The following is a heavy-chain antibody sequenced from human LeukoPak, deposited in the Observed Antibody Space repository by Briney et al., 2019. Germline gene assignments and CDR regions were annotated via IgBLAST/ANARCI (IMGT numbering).Heavy chain of an antibody. D-gene: IGHD4-17*01. CDR1: GVTLSNYW. V-gene: IGHV3-74*01. J-gene: IGHJ4*02. Sequence: GGSLRLSCVGSGVTLSNYWMYWVRQGPEKGLVWVSRISGDGRTTDYADSGKGRFTTFRDNAKNTLYLQMNSLRAEDTAVYFCAKEGDYDDDFSWGYWGQGTLVTVSS. CDR2: ISGDGRTT. CDR3: AKEGDYDDDFSWGY.